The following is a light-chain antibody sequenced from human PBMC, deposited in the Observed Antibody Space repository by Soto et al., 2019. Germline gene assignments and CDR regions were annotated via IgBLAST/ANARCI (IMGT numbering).Light chain of an antibody. V-gene: IGLV2-14*03. CDR3: CSLTTSHTYV. Sequence: QSLLTPPASMSASPGQSITISCTGTSIDIGHYDYVSWYQQHPGKAPKLMIYHVTYRPSGVSNRYSGSKSGNSASLTISGLQADDEADYYCCSLTTSHTYVFGSGTKV. CDR2: HVT. J-gene: IGLJ1*01. CDR1: SIDIGHYDY.